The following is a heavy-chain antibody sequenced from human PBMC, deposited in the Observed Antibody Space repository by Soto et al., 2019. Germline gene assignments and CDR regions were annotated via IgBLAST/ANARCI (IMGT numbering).Heavy chain of an antibody. CDR2: VSADGYTT. D-gene: IGHD3-10*01. Sequence: EVQLLESGGGLAQPGGSLRLSCAGSGFTFSNHGMTWVRQAPGKGLEWVSSVSADGYTTYYADSVRGRLTISRDNSGDTVYVQMNNLRAEDTALYYCAREASVPSFGEFWFFDLWGRGTQVTVSS. J-gene: IGHJ2*01. V-gene: IGHV3-23*01. CDR3: AREASVPSFGEFWFFDL. CDR1: GFTFSNHG.